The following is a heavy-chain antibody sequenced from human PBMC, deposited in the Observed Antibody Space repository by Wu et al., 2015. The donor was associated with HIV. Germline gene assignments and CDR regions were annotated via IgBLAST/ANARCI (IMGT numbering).Heavy chain of an antibody. CDR3: AAVPHGANSHFDY. Sequence: QMHLVQSGPEVKKPGTSVKVSCKASGFTFTTSAMQWVRQARGQRLEWIGWIVVGTGNTNYAQQFQERVTITRDMSTTTAYMELSSLRSEDTAVYFCAAVPHGANSHFDYWGQGTLVTVSS. CDR1: GFTFTTSA. D-gene: IGHD4-23*01. CDR2: IVVGTGNT. V-gene: IGHV1-58*02. J-gene: IGHJ4*02.